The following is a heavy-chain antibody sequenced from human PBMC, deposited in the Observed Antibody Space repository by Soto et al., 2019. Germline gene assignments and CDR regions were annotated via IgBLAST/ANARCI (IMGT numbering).Heavy chain of an antibody. CDR2: ISGSGGST. J-gene: IGHJ6*02. CDR1: GFTFSSYA. CDR3: AKSRETRSPEIYGMDV. Sequence: GGSLRLSCAASGFTFSSYAMSWVRQAPGKGLEWVSAISGSGGSTYYADSVKGRFTISRDNSKNTLYLQMNSLRAEDTAVHYCAKSRETRSPEIYGMDVWGQGTTVTVSS. V-gene: IGHV3-23*01. D-gene: IGHD2-15*01.